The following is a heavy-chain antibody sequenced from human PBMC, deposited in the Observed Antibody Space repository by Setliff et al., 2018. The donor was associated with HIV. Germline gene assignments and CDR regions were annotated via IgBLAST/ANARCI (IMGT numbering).Heavy chain of an antibody. V-gene: IGHV3-33*01. D-gene: IGHD4-4*01. CDR3: AREMTSVSTLVTWLDP. CDR1: GFTSGDYC. J-gene: IGHJ5*02. CDR2: IWYDGSNQ. Sequence: GGSLRLSCTTSGFTSGDYCMTWVRQAPGKGLEWVAVIWYDGSNQNYADSVKGRFTVSRDNSKNTLYLQMNSLTPDDTGIYHCAREMTSVSTLVTWLDPWGQGTQVTVSS.